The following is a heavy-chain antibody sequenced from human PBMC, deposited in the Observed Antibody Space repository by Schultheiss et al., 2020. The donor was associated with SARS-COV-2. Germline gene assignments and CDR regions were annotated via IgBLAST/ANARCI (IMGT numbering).Heavy chain of an antibody. CDR2: INSDGSST. CDR3: ARGLGLGHAYFDY. J-gene: IGHJ4*02. Sequence: GGSLRLSCAASGFTFSSYWMHWVRQAPGKGLVWVSRINSDGSSTSYADSVKGRFTISRDNAKNTLYLQINSLRAEDTAVYYCARGLGLGHAYFDYWGQGTLVTVAS. V-gene: IGHV3-74*01. D-gene: IGHD3/OR15-3a*01. CDR1: GFTFSSYW.